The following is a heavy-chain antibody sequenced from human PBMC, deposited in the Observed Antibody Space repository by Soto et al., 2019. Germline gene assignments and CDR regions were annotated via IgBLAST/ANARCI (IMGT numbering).Heavy chain of an antibody. CDR1: GGSVSSGSYY. CDR3: ARVPQYYYDSSGYSKDY. CDR2: IYYSGST. V-gene: IGHV4-61*01. J-gene: IGHJ4*02. Sequence: KTSETLSLTCTVSGGSVSSGSYYWSWIRQPPGKGLEWIGYIYYSGSTNYNPSLKSRVTISVDTSKNQFSLKLSSVTAADTAVYYCARVPQYYYDSSGYSKDYWGQGTLVTVSS. D-gene: IGHD3-22*01.